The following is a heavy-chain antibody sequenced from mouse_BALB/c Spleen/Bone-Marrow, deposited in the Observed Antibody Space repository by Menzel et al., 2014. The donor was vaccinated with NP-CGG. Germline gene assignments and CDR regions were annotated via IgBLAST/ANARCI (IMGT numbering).Heavy chain of an antibody. CDR2: ITSGGRYT. CDR3: ARRGGEKDYFDY. Sequence: EVQGVESGEDLVKSGGSLKLSCAASGFTFSSYGMSWVRQTPDKRLEWVATITSGGRYTYYPDSVKGRFTISRDNAKNTLYLQVSSLKSEDTAMYYCARRGGEKDYFDYWGQGATLTVSS. J-gene: IGHJ2*01. V-gene: IGHV5-6*01. CDR1: GFTFSSYG.